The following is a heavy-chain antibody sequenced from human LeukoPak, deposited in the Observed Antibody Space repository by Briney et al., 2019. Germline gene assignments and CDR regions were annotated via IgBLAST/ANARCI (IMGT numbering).Heavy chain of an antibody. D-gene: IGHD2-2*03. CDR1: GFTLSAYG. J-gene: IGHJ4*02. CDR2: ISGPSANT. CDR3: AKPYGNCDSASCYLSFDQ. V-gene: IGHV3-23*01. Sequence: GGSLRLSCAASGFTLSAYGMTWVRQAPGMGLEWVSSISGPSANTYYADSVRGRFTISRDNSKNTLYLQVDSLRAEDTAVYYCAKPYGNCDSASCYLSFDQWSQGTVVTVSS.